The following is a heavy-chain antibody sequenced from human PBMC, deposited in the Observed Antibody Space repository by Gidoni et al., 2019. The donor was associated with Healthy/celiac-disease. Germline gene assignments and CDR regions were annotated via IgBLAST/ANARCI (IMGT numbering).Heavy chain of an antibody. Sequence: STYYNPSLKSRVTISVDTSKNQFSLKLSSVTAADTAVYYCARVVVVAARSVGWFDPWGQGTLVTVSS. V-gene: IGHV4-31*02. CDR3: ARVVVVAARSVGWFDP. J-gene: IGHJ5*02. CDR2: ST. D-gene: IGHD2-15*01.